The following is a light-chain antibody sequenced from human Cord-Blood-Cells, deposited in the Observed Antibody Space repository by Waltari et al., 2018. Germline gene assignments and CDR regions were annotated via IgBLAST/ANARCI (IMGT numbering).Light chain of an antibody. CDR2: AVI. V-gene: IGLV2-14*01. CDR3: SSYTSSSTLV. Sequence: QSALTQPASVSGSPGQSITISCTGTSSDVGCYNYVSWYQQHPDKAPKLMIYAVIKRPSGVSNRFSGSKSGNTASLTISGLQAEDEADYYCSSYTSSSTLVFGGGTKLTVL. CDR1: SSDVGCYNY. J-gene: IGLJ3*02.